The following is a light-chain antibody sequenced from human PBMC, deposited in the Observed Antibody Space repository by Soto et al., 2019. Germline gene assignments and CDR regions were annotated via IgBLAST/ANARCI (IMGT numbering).Light chain of an antibody. CDR3: QQYNSYPCT. CDR1: QSISSW. V-gene: IGKV1-5*03. J-gene: IGKJ2*02. Sequence: DIQMTQSPSTLSASVGDRVTITCRASQSISSWLAWYQQRPGKAPKVLIYKASNLESGVPSRLSGSGSGTEFTLTISSLQPDDFATYYCQQYNSYPCTFGQGTKLEIK. CDR2: KAS.